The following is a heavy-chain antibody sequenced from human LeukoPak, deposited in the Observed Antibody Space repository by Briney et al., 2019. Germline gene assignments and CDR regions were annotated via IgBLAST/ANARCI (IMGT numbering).Heavy chain of an antibody. V-gene: IGHV3-49*04. Sequence: GGSLRLSCTTSGLTFGDYAMSWVRQAPGKGLEWVGFIRRKDHGGTPEHAASVKGRFTISRDDSKSIAYLQMNSPKTEDTAVYFCARDSNFELDYWGQGTQVTVSS. CDR1: GLTFGDYA. J-gene: IGHJ4*02. D-gene: IGHD3-9*01. CDR3: ARDSNFELDY. CDR2: IRRKDHGGTP.